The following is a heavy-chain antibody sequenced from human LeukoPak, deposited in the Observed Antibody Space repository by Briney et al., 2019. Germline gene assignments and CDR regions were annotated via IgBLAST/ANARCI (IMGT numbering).Heavy chain of an antibody. CDR3: AKDSRITGTFLYYFDY. CDR1: GFTFSSYS. J-gene: IGHJ4*02. Sequence: GGSLRLSCAASGFTFSSYSMNWVRQAPGKGLEWVSYISSSSSTIYYADSVKGRFTISRDNSKNTLYLQMNSLRAEDTAVYYCAKDSRITGTFLYYFDYWGQGTLVTVSS. V-gene: IGHV3-48*01. D-gene: IGHD1-20*01. CDR2: ISSSSSTI.